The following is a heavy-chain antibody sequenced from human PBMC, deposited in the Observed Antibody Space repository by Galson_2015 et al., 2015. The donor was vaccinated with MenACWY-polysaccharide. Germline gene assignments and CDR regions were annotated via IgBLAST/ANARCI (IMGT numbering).Heavy chain of an antibody. Sequence: SLRLSCAASGFTFSSYEMNWVRQAPGKGLEWVSYISSGGSTIYYADSVKGRFTISRDNAKNSLYLQMNSLRAEDTAVYYCARTYGDYSEFDPWGQGTLVTVSS. J-gene: IGHJ5*02. CDR2: ISSGGSTI. CDR3: ARTYGDYSEFDP. D-gene: IGHD4-17*01. CDR1: GFTFSSYE. V-gene: IGHV3-48*03.